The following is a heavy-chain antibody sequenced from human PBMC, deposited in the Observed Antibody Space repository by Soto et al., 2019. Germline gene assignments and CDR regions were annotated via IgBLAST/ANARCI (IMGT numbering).Heavy chain of an antibody. CDR1: GFTFDDYA. J-gene: IGHJ4*02. Sequence: VQLVESGGGLVQPGRSLRLSCAASGFTFDDYAMHWVRQAPGKGLEWVSGISWNSGSIGYADSVKGRFTISRDNAKNSLYLQMNSLRAEDTALYYCAKDIVSGSYYPAFDYWGQGTLVTVSS. CDR2: ISWNSGSI. D-gene: IGHD1-26*01. V-gene: IGHV3-9*01. CDR3: AKDIVSGSYYPAFDY.